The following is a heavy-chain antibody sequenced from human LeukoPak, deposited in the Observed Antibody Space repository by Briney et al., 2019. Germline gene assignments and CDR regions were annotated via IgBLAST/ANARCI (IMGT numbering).Heavy chain of an antibody. CDR3: ARHLSGTTMSHYFDF. Sequence: PSETLSLTCTVSGGSISSYYWSWIRQPPGKGLEWIGYIYYSGSTNYNPSLKSRVTISVDTSKNQVSLKLCSVTASDAAIYYCARHLSGTTMSHYFDFWGQGTLVTVSS. D-gene: IGHD1-1*01. CDR1: GGSISSYY. V-gene: IGHV4-59*08. J-gene: IGHJ4*02. CDR2: IYYSGST.